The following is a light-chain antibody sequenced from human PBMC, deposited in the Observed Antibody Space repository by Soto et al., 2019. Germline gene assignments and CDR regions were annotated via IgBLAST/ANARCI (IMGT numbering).Light chain of an antibody. V-gene: IGKV3-20*01. J-gene: IGKJ1*01. CDR1: QSVSSSY. CDR3: KQYNNWPRT. CDR2: GAS. Sequence: EIVLTQSPGTLSLSPGERATLSCRASQSVSSSYLAWYQQKPGQAPRLLIYGASSRATGTPDRFSGSGSGTNFTLTISRLEAEDFAVYYCKQYNNWPRTFGQGTKVDIK.